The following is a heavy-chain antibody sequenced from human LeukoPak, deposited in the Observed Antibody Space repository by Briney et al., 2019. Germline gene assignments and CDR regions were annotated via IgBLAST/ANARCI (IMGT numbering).Heavy chain of an antibody. V-gene: IGHV3-30*18. J-gene: IGHJ6*02. Sequence: QPGGSLRLSCAASGFTFSSYGMRWVRQAPGKGLEWVAVISYDGSNKYYADSVKGRFTISRDNSKNTLYLQMNSLRAEDTAVYYCAKVITMVRGVIPRTDAYYNYGMDVWGQGTTVTVSS. D-gene: IGHD3-10*01. CDR1: GFTFSSYG. CDR3: AKVITMVRGVIPRTDAYYNYGMDV. CDR2: ISYDGSNK.